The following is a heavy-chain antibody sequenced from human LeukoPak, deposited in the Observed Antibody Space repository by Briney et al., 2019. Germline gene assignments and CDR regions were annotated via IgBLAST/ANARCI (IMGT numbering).Heavy chain of an antibody. J-gene: IGHJ6*03. D-gene: IGHD3-10*01. CDR1: GGSISSSSYY. CDR3: ARSDGVVRGANYYYYMDV. Sequence: SETLSLTCTVSGGSISSSSYYWGWIRQPPGKGLEWIGSIYYSGSTYYNPSLKSRVTISVDTSKNQFSLKLSSVTAADTAVYYCARSDGVVRGANYYYYMDVWGKGTTVTISS. CDR2: IYYSGST. V-gene: IGHV4-39*07.